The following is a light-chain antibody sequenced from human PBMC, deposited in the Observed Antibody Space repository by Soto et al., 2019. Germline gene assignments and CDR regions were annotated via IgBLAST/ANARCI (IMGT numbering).Light chain of an antibody. J-gene: IGKJ2*01. CDR1: HSVSKY. Sequence: EIVMTQSPASLSVSPGERATLSCGASHSVSKYLAWYQQKPGQAPRLLIYGASTRATGIPARFSGSGSGTEFTLTISSLQSEDFAVYYCHQYNNWPHTFGQGTKLEIK. CDR3: HQYNNWPHT. CDR2: GAS. V-gene: IGKV3-15*01.